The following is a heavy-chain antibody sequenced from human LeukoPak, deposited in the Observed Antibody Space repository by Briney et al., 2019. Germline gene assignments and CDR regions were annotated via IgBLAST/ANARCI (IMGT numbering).Heavy chain of an antibody. CDR3: ARDRNPWRPEYWFDP. CDR2: INPSGGST. CDR1: GYTFTSYY. Sequence: ASVKVSCKASGYTFTSYYMHWVRQAPGQGPEWMGIINPSGGSTSYAQKFQGRVTMTRDTSTSTVYMELSSLRSEDTAVYYCARDRNPWRPEYWFDPWGQGTLVTVSS. D-gene: IGHD1-14*01. J-gene: IGHJ5*02. V-gene: IGHV1-46*01.